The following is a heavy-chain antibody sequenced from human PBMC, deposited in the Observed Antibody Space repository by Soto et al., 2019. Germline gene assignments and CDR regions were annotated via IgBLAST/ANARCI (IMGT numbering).Heavy chain of an antibody. CDR1: GFTFSNYA. V-gene: IGHV3-23*01. CDR3: DKDYIGVIPDAFDI. Sequence: EVQLLESGGGLVQPGGSLRLSCAASGFTFSNYAMTWVRQAPGKGLEWVSAIGGSGGATYYAGSVKGRFTVSRDNYKNTLYLQVNSLRAEDTSVYYCDKDYIGVIPDAFDIWGQGTMVTVSA. J-gene: IGHJ3*02. D-gene: IGHD3-16*02. CDR2: IGGSGGAT.